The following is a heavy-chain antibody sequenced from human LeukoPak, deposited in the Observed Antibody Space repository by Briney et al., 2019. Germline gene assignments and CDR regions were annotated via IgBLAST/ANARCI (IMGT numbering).Heavy chain of an antibody. Sequence: TLSLTCAVSGGSISSGGYSWSWIRQPPGEGLEWIGYMYHSGTTHYNPSLKSRVTISVDRSKNQFSLKLSSVTAADTAVYYCVRGYYYDSSGYWVRAFDIWGQGTMVTVSS. V-gene: IGHV4-30-2*01. CDR2: MYHSGTT. J-gene: IGHJ3*02. CDR1: GGSISSGGYS. D-gene: IGHD3-22*01. CDR3: VRGYYYDSSGYWVRAFDI.